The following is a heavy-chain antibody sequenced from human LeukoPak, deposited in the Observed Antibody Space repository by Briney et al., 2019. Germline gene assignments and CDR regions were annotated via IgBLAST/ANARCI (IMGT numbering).Heavy chain of an antibody. CDR3: AREGMTTVTTVDY. CDR2: IYYSAST. Sequence: SETLSLTCTVSGGSISSSSYYWGWIRQPPGKGLEWIGSIYYSASTYYNPSLKSRVTISVDTSKNQFSLKLSSVTAADTAVYYCAREGMTTVTTVDYWGQGTLVTVSS. J-gene: IGHJ4*02. V-gene: IGHV4-39*07. D-gene: IGHD4-17*01. CDR1: GGSISSSSYY.